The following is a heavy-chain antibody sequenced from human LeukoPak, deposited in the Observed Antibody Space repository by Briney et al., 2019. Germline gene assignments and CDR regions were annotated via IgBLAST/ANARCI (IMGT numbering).Heavy chain of an antibody. V-gene: IGHV4-59*06. Sequence: SETLSLTCSVSGGSISSYYWTWIRQHPGKGLEWIGYIYYSGSTYYNPSLKSRVTISVDTSKNQFSLNLSSVTAADTAVYYCARVRCYYGSGSHDFDYWGQGTLVTVSS. CDR1: GGSISSYY. CDR2: IYYSGST. CDR3: ARVRCYYGSGSHDFDY. J-gene: IGHJ4*02. D-gene: IGHD3-10*01.